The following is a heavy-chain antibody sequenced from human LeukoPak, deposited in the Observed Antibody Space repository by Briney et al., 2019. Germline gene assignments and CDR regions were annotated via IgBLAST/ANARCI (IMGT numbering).Heavy chain of an antibody. CDR3: AREEVDGSSDY. J-gene: IGHJ4*02. CDR1: GFTFSSYS. V-gene: IGHV3-21*01. CDR2: ISSSSSYI. Sequence: GRSLRRSCAASGFTFSSYSMNWVRQAPGKGLEWVSSISSSSSYIYYADSVKGRFTISRDNAKNSLYLQMNSLRAEDTVVYYCAREEVDGSSDYWGQGTLVTVSS.